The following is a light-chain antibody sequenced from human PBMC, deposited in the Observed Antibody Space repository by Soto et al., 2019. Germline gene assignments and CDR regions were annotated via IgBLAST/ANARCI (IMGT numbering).Light chain of an antibody. CDR1: QSVSSY. CDR3: QQRSNWPPT. V-gene: IGKV3-11*01. Sequence: EIVLTQSPATLSLSPGERDTLSCRASQSVSSYLAWYQQKPGQAPRLLIYDASNRATGIPARFSGSGSGTDFTLTISSLEPEEFAVYFCQQRSNWPPTFGQGTKVEIK. CDR2: DAS. J-gene: IGKJ1*01.